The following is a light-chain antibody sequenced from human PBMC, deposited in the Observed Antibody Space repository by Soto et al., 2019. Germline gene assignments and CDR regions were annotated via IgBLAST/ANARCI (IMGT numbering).Light chain of an antibody. J-gene: IGKJ2*01. CDR2: GAS. CDR1: QSVTSSH. Sequence: EIVLTQTPGTLSLSPGERATLSCRASQSVTSSHLAWYQQKPGQAPRLLIYGASTRATGIPDRFSGSGSDTHFSLTIRRLDPEDFSMYYCLLYFSPDRYTFGTGTKVQIE. V-gene: IGKV3-20*01. CDR3: LLYFSPDRYT.